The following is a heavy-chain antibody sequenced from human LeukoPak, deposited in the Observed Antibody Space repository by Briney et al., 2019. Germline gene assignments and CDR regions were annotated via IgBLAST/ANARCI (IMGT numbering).Heavy chain of an antibody. D-gene: IGHD3-3*01. CDR2: ISAYNGNT. Sequence: ASVKVSCKASGYTFTSYGISWVRQAPGQGLEWMGWISAYNGNTNYAQKLQGRVTMTTDTSTSTAYMELRSLRSDDTAVYYCARLTQDFWSGYGSGMNDYWGQGTLVTVSS. J-gene: IGHJ4*02. CDR1: GYTFTSYG. V-gene: IGHV1-18*01. CDR3: ARLTQDFWSGYGSGMNDY.